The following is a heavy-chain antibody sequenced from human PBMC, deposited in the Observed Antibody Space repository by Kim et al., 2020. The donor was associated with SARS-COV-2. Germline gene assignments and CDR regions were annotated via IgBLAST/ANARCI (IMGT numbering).Heavy chain of an antibody. CDR1: GFTFSSYS. CDR3: ARGQRDGVGY. V-gene: IGHV3-21*01. Sequence: LSLTCAASGFTFSSYSMNWVRQAPGKGLEWVSSISSSSSYIYYADSVKGRFTISRDNAKNSLYLQMNSLRAEDTAVYYCARGQRDGVGYWGQGTLVTVSS. CDR2: ISSSSSYI. D-gene: IGHD3-10*01. J-gene: IGHJ4*02.